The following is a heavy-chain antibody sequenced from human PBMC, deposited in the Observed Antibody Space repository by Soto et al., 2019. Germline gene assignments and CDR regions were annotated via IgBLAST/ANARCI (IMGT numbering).Heavy chain of an antibody. CDR3: ARDPTRPLTVVTAPPFDY. CDR1: GFTFSDYY. Sequence: LRLSCAASGFTFSDYYINWVRQAPCRGLEWVSSISSSSTIYYADSVKGRFTISRDNAKNSLYLQMNSLRAEDTAVYYCARDPTRPLTVVTAPPFDYWGQGTLVTVSS. D-gene: IGHD2-21*02. J-gene: IGHJ4*02. V-gene: IGHV3-11*04. CDR2: ISSSSTI.